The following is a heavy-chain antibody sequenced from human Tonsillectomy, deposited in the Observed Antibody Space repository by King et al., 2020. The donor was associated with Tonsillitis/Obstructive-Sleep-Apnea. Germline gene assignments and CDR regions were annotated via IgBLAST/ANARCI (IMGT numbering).Heavy chain of an antibody. D-gene: IGHD2-21*02. CDR1: GYTLTELS. CDR2: FDPEDGET. Sequence: VQLVESGAEVKKPGASVKVSCKVSGYTLTELSMHWVRQAPGNGLEWMGGFDPEDGETIYAQKFQGRVTMTEDTSTDTAYMELSSLRSEDTAVYYCATVVRTGGDSWYFDLWGRGTLVTVSS. CDR3: ATVVRTGGDSWYFDL. J-gene: IGHJ2*01. V-gene: IGHV1-24*01.